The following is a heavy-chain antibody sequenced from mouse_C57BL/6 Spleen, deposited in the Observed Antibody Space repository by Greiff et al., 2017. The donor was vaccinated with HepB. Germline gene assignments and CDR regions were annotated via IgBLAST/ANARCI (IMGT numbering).Heavy chain of an antibody. V-gene: IGHV14-4*01. J-gene: IGHJ3*01. Sequence: EVQLQQSGAELVRPGASVKLSCTASGFNIKDDYMHWVKQRPEQGLEWIGWIDPENGDTEYASKFQGKATITADTSSNTAYLQLSSLTSEDTAVYYCTTDLYYGSSYWFAYWGQGTLVTVSA. D-gene: IGHD1-1*01. CDR3: TTDLYYGSSYWFAY. CDR2: IDPENGDT. CDR1: GFNIKDDY.